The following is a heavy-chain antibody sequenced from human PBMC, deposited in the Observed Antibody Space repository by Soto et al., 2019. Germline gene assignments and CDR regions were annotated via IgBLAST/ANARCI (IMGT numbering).Heavy chain of an antibody. J-gene: IGHJ4*02. D-gene: IGHD6-13*01. CDR2: INHSGST. CDR3: ARGRDSSSWYSTSVIGY. Sequence: SETLSLTCAVYGGSFSGYYWSWIRQPPGKGLEWIGEINHSGSTNYNPSLKSRVTISVDTSKNQFSLKLSSVTAADTAVYYCARGRDSSSWYSTSVIGYWGQGTLVTVSS. V-gene: IGHV4-34*01. CDR1: GGSFSGYY.